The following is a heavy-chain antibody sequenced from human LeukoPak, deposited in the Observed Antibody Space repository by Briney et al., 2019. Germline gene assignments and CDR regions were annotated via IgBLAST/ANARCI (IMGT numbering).Heavy chain of an antibody. Sequence: PSETLSLTCSVSRGSVSSYYWSWIRQSPGKGLEWIGYIHNSGRTNYNPSLKSRVTGFVDTSKNQVSLRLSSVTAADTAVYYCARHGTISSESYFDYWGQGALVTVSS. CDR3: ARHGTISSESYFDY. CDR2: IHNSGRT. J-gene: IGHJ4*02. D-gene: IGHD1-14*01. V-gene: IGHV4-59*08. CDR1: RGSVSSYY.